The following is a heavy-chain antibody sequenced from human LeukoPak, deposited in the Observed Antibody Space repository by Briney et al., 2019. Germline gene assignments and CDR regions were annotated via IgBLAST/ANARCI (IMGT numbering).Heavy chain of an antibody. CDR2: ITSDGSST. J-gene: IGHJ4*02. V-gene: IGHV3-74*01. Sequence: PGGSLRLSCAASGFTFSSYWMHWVRQAPGKGLVWVSRITSDGSSTTYADSVKGRFTISRDNAKNTLCLQMNSLRAEDTAVYYCARDIIARGVDYWGQGTLVTVSS. CDR3: ARDIIARGVDY. CDR1: GFTFSSYW. D-gene: IGHD3-10*01.